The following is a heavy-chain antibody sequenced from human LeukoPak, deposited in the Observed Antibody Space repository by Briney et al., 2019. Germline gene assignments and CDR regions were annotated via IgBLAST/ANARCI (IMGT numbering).Heavy chain of an antibody. J-gene: IGHJ3*02. CDR3: ARMMTDFDGSGHDIQRGAFDI. D-gene: IGHD3-22*01. Sequence: GGSLRLSCAASGFTFNRYRMHWVRQAPGKGLEWVAVISHDGRYKFYADSVKGRFTVSRDNSKNTLFLQMNSLRAEDTAVYHCARMMTDFDGSGHDIQRGAFDIWGQGTMVTVS. CDR1: GFTFNRYR. V-gene: IGHV3-30*04. CDR2: ISHDGRYK.